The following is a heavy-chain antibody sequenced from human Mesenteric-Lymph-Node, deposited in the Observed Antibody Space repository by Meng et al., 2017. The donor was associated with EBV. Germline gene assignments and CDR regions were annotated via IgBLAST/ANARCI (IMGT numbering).Heavy chain of an antibody. Sequence: QVQLQESGPGLVKPSTTLSLTGTVSGGSISSGGFYWSWIRQHPGKGLEWIGYIYYSGSTYYNPSLRSRVAISIDTSKNQFSLKLTSVTAADTAVYFCARTNYGDYNWFDPWGQGTLVTVSS. J-gene: IGHJ5*02. V-gene: IGHV4-31*03. CDR2: IYYSGST. CDR3: ARTNYGDYNWFDP. D-gene: IGHD4-17*01. CDR1: GGSISSGGFY.